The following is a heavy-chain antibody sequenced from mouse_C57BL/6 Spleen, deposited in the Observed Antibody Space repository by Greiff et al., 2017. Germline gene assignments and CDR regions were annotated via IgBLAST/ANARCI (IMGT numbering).Heavy chain of an antibody. CDR3: AKEDPLLRKAWFAY. CDR1: GYTFTSYW. D-gene: IGHD1-1*01. CDR2: INPSNGGT. V-gene: IGHV1-53*01. J-gene: IGHJ3*01. Sequence: QVQLKQPGTELVKPGASVKLSCKASGYTFTSYWMHWVKQRPGQGLEWIGNINPSNGGTNYNEKFKSKATLTVDKSSSTAYMQLSSLTSEDSAVYYCAKEDPLLRKAWFAYWGQGTLVTVSA.